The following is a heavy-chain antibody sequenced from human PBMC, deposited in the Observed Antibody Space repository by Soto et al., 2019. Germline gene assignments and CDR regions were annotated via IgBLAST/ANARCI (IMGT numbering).Heavy chain of an antibody. CDR2: IKVDSGYT. J-gene: IGHJ5*02. CDR1: GYPFITYG. Sequence: QLQLVQSAAEVKKPGASVRVSCKAYGYPFITYGISWIRQAPEQGLEWMGWIKVDSGYTNYAQKFQGRVTMTAHTTSDTAVMELGSLRLDGTAVYFCAASYDSWFDPWGQGTLVRVSS. D-gene: IGHD5-12*01. CDR3: AASYDSWFDP. V-gene: IGHV1-18*04.